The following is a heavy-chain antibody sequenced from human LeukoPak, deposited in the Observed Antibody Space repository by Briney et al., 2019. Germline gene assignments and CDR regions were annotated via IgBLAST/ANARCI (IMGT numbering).Heavy chain of an antibody. CDR1: GYTLTELS. CDR3: ATDGSAMVEANYFDY. D-gene: IGHD5-18*01. Sequence: AASVKVSCKVSGYTLTELSMHWVRQAPGKGLEWMGGFDPEDGETIYAQKFQGRVTMTEDTSTDTAYMELSSLRSEDTAVYYCATDGSAMVEANYFDYWGQGTPVTVSS. CDR2: FDPEDGET. J-gene: IGHJ4*02. V-gene: IGHV1-24*01.